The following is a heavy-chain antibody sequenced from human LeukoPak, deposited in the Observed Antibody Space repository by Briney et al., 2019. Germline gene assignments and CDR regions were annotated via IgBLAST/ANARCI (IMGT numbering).Heavy chain of an antibody. D-gene: IGHD1-26*01. V-gene: IGHV3-21*03. J-gene: IGHJ6*02. Sequence: GGSLRLSCAASGFTFSSYSMNWVRQAPGKGLEWVSSISSSSSYIYYADSVKGRFTISRDNAKNSLYLQMNSLKTEDTAVYYCTTPRIVGTTPQRTDYYYGMDVWGQGTTVTVSS. CDR3: TTPRIVGTTPQRTDYYYGMDV. CDR2: ISSSSSYI. CDR1: GFTFSSYS.